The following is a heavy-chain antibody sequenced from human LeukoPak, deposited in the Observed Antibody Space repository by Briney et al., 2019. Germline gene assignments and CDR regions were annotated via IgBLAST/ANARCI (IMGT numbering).Heavy chain of an antibody. CDR3: ARRVRGGYYAIDT. V-gene: IGHV3-48*03. J-gene: IGHJ5*02. Sequence: AGGSLRLSCAVSGFTFSSYEMNWVRQAPGKGLEWVSYISSSGSTIYYADSVKGRFTISRDNAKNSLYLQMNSLRAEDTAVYYCARRVRGGYYAIDTWGQGTLVTVSS. CDR2: ISSSGSTI. CDR1: GFTFSSYE. D-gene: IGHD3-22*01.